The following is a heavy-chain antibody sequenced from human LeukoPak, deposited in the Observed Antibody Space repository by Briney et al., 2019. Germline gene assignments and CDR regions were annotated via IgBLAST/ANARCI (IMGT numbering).Heavy chain of an antibody. CDR2: FDPGDGEA. V-gene: IGHV1-24*01. D-gene: IGHD3-22*01. CDR3: ATVHGGDYYDSSGYRTNWFDP. Sequence: ASVKVSCKVSGYTFTELSMHWVRQAPGKGLEWMGGFDPGDGEAIYAQKFQGRVTMTEDTSTDTAYMELSSLRSEDTAVYYCATVHGGDYYDSSGYRTNWFDPWGQGTLVTVSS. CDR1: GYTFTELS. J-gene: IGHJ5*02.